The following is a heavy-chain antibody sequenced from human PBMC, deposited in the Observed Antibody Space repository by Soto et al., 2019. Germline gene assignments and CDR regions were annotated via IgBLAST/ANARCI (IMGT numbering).Heavy chain of an antibody. CDR3: ARENFGRYYYYGMDG. V-gene: IGHV3-20*04. J-gene: IGHJ6*02. Sequence: GGSLRLSCAASGFTFDDYGMSWVRQAPGKGLEWVSGINWNGGSTGYADSVKGRFTTSRDNAKNSLYLQMNSLRAEDTALYYCARENFGRYYYYGMDGWGQGTTVTVSS. CDR1: GFTFDDYG. CDR2: INWNGGST. D-gene: IGHD1-7*01.